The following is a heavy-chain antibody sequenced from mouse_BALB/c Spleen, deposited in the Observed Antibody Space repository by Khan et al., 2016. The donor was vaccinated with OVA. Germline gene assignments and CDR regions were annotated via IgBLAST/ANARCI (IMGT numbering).Heavy chain of an antibody. J-gene: IGHJ3*01. V-gene: IGHV5-6*01. CDR2: ISSGGDYN. CDR3: ASHLTGSFAY. CDR1: GFTFSSYS. Sequence: EVELVESGGDLVKPGGSLKLSCAASGFTFSSYSMSWVRQTPDKRLEWVATISSGGDYNYYPDSVKGRFTISRDNAKNTLYLQMSSIKSEDTAMCYCASHLTGSFAYWGQGTLVTVSA. D-gene: IGHD4-1*01.